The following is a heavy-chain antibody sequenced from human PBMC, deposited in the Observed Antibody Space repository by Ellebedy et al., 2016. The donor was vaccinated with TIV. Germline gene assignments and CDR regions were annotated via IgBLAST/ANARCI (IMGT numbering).Heavy chain of an antibody. J-gene: IGHJ3*02. Sequence: PGGSLRLSCAASGFTFSGYSMNWVRQAPGKGLEWFSTISSSSGYIYYADSVKGRFTISRDNAKNSLYLQMNSLRAEDTAVYFCARARISIVGANLDGFDIWGQGTTVTVSS. CDR1: GFTFSGYS. V-gene: IGHV3-21*01. D-gene: IGHD1-26*01. CDR2: ISSSSGYI. CDR3: ARARISIVGANLDGFDI.